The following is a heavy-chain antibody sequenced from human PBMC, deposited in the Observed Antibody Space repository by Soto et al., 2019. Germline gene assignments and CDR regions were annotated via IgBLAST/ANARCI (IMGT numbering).Heavy chain of an antibody. D-gene: IGHD3-10*01. CDR2: IYHSGST. V-gene: IGHV4-31*03. Sequence: PSETLSLTCTVSGGSISSGGYYWSWIRQHPGKGLEWIGYIYHSGSTNYNPSLKSRVTISVDTPKNQFSLKLSSVTAADTAVYYCATSLKGSGSHQPGEYYMDVWGKGTTVTVSS. CDR3: ATSLKGSGSHQPGEYYMDV. J-gene: IGHJ6*03. CDR1: GGSISSGGYY.